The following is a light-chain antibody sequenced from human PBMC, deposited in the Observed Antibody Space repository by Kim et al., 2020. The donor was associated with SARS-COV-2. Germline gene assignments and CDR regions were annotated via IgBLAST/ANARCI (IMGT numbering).Light chain of an antibody. V-gene: IGKV1-5*03. CDR1: QSISNW. CDR3: QQYNDYPLT. CDR2: KVS. J-gene: IGKJ4*01. Sequence: DIQMTQSPSTLSASVGDRVTITCRASQSISNWLAWYQQKPGKAPKLLIYKVSNLQSGVPSRFSDSGSGTEFSLTISSLQPDDFATYYCQQYNDYPLTFGGGTKVDIK.